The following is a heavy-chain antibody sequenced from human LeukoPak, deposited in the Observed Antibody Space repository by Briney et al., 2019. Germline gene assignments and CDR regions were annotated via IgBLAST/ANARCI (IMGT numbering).Heavy chain of an antibody. D-gene: IGHD5-24*01. J-gene: IGHJ5*02. CDR2: FCTTGGST. CDR1: GFTSSIYT. V-gene: IGHV3-23*01. CDR3: ARVEGGRGGVPDL. Sequence: GGSLSPSCAASGFTSSIYTMTWVRQTQGRGLECVSAFCTTGGSTFHADSVKGRFTISSDNSKNTLYLQMSSLRAEDTAIYYCARVEGGRGGVPDLWGQGTLVTVSS.